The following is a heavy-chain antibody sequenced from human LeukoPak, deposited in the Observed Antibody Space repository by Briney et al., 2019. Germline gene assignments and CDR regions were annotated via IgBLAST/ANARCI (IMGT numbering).Heavy chain of an antibody. V-gene: IGHV3-21*01. D-gene: IGHD3-10*01. CDR3: ARDGITMVRGVIRYYDY. CDR2: INSSSSYI. CDR1: GFTFSSYS. J-gene: IGHJ4*02. Sequence: GGSLRLSCAASGFTFSSYSMNWVRQAPGKGLEWVSSINSSSSYIYYADSVKGRFTISRDNAKNSLYLQMNSLRAEDTAVYYCARDGITMVRGVIRYYDYWGQGTLVTVSS.